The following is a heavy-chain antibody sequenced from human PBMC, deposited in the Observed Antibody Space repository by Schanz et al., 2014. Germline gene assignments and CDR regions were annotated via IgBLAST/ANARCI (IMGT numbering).Heavy chain of an antibody. V-gene: IGHV3-74*02. D-gene: IGHD6-13*01. J-gene: IGHJ4*02. CDR2: IKSDGSST. Sequence: EVQLMESGGGLVKPGGSLRLSCAASGFTFSSYWMHWIRQVPGKGLVWVSRIKSDGSSTSYADSVKGRFTISRDNSKSTLYLQMSSLRAEDTAVYYCAKSQGSSFDSWGQGTLVTVSS. CDR1: GFTFSSYW. CDR3: AKSQGSSFDS.